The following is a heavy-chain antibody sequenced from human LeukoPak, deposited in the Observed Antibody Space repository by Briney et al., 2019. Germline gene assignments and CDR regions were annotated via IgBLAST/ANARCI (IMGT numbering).Heavy chain of an antibody. D-gene: IGHD4-17*01. J-gene: IGHJ4*02. CDR1: GFSVSSNY. CDR2: ISSSSSYI. V-gene: IGHV3-21*01. Sequence: GGSLRLSCAASGFSVSSNYLSWVRQAPGKGLEWVSSISSSSSYIYYADSVKGRFTISRDNAKNSLYLQMNSLRAEDTAVYYCASGRYGDYYFDYWGQGALVTVSS. CDR3: ASGRYGDYYFDY.